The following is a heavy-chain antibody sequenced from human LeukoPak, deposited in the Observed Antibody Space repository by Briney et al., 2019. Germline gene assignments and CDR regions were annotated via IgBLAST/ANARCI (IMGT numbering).Heavy chain of an antibody. CDR2: IYYSGST. CDR3: ARDQFVPAAYTSSWYFDL. V-gene: IGHV4-31*03. Sequence: SETLSLTCTVSGVSISSGGYYWSWIRQRPGKGLEWIGYIYYSGSTYYNPSLKSRVTISVDTSKNQFSLKLSSVTAADTAVYYCARDQFVPAAYTSSWYFDLWGRGTLVTVSS. J-gene: IGHJ2*01. D-gene: IGHD2-2*01. CDR1: GVSISSGGYY.